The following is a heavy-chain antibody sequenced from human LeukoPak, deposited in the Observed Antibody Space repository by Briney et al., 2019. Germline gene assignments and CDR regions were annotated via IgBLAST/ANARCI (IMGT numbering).Heavy chain of an antibody. CDR3: ARGHSLYYHGSGSYYTA. Sequence: PSETLSLTCAVYGGSFSGYYWSWIRQPPGKGLEWIGEINHSGSTNYNPSLKSRVTISVDTSKNQFSLKLSSVTAADTAVYYCARGHSLYYHGSGSYYTAWGQGTLSPSPQ. CDR1: GGSFSGYY. D-gene: IGHD3-10*01. V-gene: IGHV4-34*01. CDR2: INHSGST. J-gene: IGHJ5*02.